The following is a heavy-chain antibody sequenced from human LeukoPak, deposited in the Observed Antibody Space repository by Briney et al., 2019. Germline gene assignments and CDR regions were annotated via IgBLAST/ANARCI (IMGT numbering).Heavy chain of an antibody. Sequence: GGSLRLSCAASGFTFSNYAMSWVRQAPGKGLEWVSGISGSGGSTHYSDSVKGRFTISRDNPKNTLYLQMNSLRAEDTAVYYCAKDSGSGTYYSASAFDIWGQGTMVTVSP. CDR3: AKDSGSGTYYSASAFDI. J-gene: IGHJ3*02. V-gene: IGHV3-23*01. D-gene: IGHD3-10*01. CDR2: ISGSGGST. CDR1: GFTFSNYA.